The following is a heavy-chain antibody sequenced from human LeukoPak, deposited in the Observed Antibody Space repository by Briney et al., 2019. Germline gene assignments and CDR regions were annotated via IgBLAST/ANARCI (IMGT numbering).Heavy chain of an antibody. J-gene: IGHJ4*02. CDR2: INYLGST. CDR1: GGSVSIGNYF. V-gene: IGHV4-39*01. CDR3: ARLSKGRYFDYFFDY. D-gene: IGHD3-9*01. Sequence: SETLSLTCSVSGGSVSIGNYFWGWIRQPPGRGVEWIENINYLGSTAYNPSLKSRITTSVDTSKHQFSLKLTSVTAADTAVYYCARLSKGRYFDYFFDYWGKGTLVTVSS.